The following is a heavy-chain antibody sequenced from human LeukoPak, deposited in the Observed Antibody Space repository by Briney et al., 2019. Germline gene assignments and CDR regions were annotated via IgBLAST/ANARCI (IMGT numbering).Heavy chain of an antibody. CDR2: IRYDGSNK. Sequence: PGGSLRLSCAASGFTFSSYGMHWVRQARGKGLEWVAFIRYDGSNKYYADSVKGRFTISRDNSKNTLYLQMNSLRAEDTAVYYCAKDLFMFAGVISWGQGTLVAVSS. CDR1: GFTFSSYG. J-gene: IGHJ5*02. D-gene: IGHD3-16*02. CDR3: AKDLFMFAGVIS. V-gene: IGHV3-30*02.